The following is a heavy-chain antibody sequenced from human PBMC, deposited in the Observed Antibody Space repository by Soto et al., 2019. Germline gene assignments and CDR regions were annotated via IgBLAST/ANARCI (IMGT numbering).Heavy chain of an antibody. D-gene: IGHD6-13*01. Sequence: QITLKESGPPLVKPTQTLTLTCTFSGFSLSTSGVGVGWIRQPPGKALEWLALIYWDDDKRYSPSLKSRLTITKDTSKNQVVLTMTNMDPVDTATYYCAHRSTLSIAAAGPQTFDYWGQGTLVTVSS. CDR2: IYWDDDK. CDR3: AHRSTLSIAAAGPQTFDY. CDR1: GFSLSTSGVG. J-gene: IGHJ4*02. V-gene: IGHV2-5*02.